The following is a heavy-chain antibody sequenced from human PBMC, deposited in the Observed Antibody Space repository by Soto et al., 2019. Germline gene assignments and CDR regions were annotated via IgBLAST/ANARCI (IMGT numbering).Heavy chain of an antibody. CDR3: ATAPRIAVAGVLDY. CDR2: FDPEDGET. V-gene: IGHV1-24*01. J-gene: IGHJ4*02. CDR1: GYTLTDLS. D-gene: IGHD6-19*01. Sequence: QVQLVQSGAEVKKPGASVKVSCKVSGYTLTDLSMHWLRQALGKGLEWMGGFDPEDGETIYAQKFQGRVTMTEDTSTDTAYMELSSLRSEDTAVYYCATAPRIAVAGVLDYWVQGTLVTVSS.